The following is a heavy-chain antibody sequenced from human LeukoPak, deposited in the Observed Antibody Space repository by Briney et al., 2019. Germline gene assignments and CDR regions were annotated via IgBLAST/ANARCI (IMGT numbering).Heavy chain of an antibody. Sequence: GGSLRLSCAASGFTFSSYGMHWVRQAPGKGLEWVAVIWYDGSNKYYADSVKGRFTISRDNSKNTPYLQMNSLRAEDTAVYYCARENLPDYGGNLDYWGQGTLVTVSS. J-gene: IGHJ4*02. D-gene: IGHD4-23*01. V-gene: IGHV3-33*01. CDR3: ARENLPDYGGNLDY. CDR1: GFTFSSYG. CDR2: IWYDGSNK.